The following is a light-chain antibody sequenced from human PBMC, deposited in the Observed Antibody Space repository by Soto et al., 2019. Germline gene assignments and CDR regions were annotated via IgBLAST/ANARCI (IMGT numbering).Light chain of an antibody. J-gene: IGKJ5*01. CDR2: GAS. CDR3: QQYGSSPPIT. Sequence: EIVLTQSPGTLSLSPGERATLSCRASQSFSSSYLAWYQQKPGQAPRLLIYGASSRATGIPDRFSGSGSATDFTLTISRLEPEDFAVYYCQQYGSSPPITFGQGTRLEIK. V-gene: IGKV3-20*01. CDR1: QSFSSSY.